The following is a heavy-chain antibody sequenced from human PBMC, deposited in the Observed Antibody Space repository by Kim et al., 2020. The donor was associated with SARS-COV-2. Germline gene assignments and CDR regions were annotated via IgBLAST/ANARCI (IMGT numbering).Heavy chain of an antibody. CDR2: MYYSGST. J-gene: IGHJ4*02. V-gene: IGHV4-39*07. CDR3: ASSRSWYIFDY. D-gene: IGHD6-13*01. Sequence: SETLSLTCTVSGGSISSSSYYWGWIRQPPGKGLEWIGSMYYSGSTYYNPSLKSRVTISVDASKNQFSLKLSSVTAADTAVYYCASSRSWYIFDYWGQGTL. CDR1: GGSISSSSYY.